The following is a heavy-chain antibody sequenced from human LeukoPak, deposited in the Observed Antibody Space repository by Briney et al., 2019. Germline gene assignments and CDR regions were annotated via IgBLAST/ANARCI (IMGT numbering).Heavy chain of an antibody. Sequence: SETLSLTCTVSGGSISGWYWSWIRQPPGKGLEWIGYIYGSGYTNYNPSLKSRVTMSMDTSRNQFSLKLRSVTAADTAIYYCARDEGIAAQFDYWGQGALVTVSS. CDR3: ARDEGIAAQFDY. D-gene: IGHD6-6*01. CDR1: GGSISGWY. J-gene: IGHJ4*02. CDR2: IYGSGYT. V-gene: IGHV4-59*01.